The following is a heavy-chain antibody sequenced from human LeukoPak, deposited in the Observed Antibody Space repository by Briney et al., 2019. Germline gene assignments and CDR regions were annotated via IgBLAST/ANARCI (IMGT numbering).Heavy chain of an antibody. D-gene: IGHD2-2*01. CDR3: ERVVRYCGSTSCPGEFDY. Sequence: ASVKVSCKASGYTFTNYAMNWVRQAPGQGLEWMGWISAYNGNTNYAQKLQGRVTMTTDTSTSTAYMELRSLRSDDTAVYYCERVVRYCGSTSCPGEFDYWGQGTLVTVSS. J-gene: IGHJ4*02. CDR1: GYTFTNYA. CDR2: ISAYNGNT. V-gene: IGHV1-18*01.